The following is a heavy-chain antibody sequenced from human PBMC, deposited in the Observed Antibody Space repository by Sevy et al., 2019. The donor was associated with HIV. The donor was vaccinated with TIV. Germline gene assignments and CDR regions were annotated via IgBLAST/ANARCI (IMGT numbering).Heavy chain of an antibody. CDR3: AKDGGSYYVVYFHH. J-gene: IGHJ1*01. V-gene: IGHV3-23*01. CDR2: ISGSGGST. D-gene: IGHD1-26*01. CDR1: GFIFNSYG. Sequence: GGSLRLSCAGSGFIFNSYGMSWVRQAPGKGLEWVSGISGSGGSTYYADSVKGRFIISRDNSKNTLYLEMNSLRAEDTAVYYCAKDGGSYYVVYFHHWGQGTLVTVSS.